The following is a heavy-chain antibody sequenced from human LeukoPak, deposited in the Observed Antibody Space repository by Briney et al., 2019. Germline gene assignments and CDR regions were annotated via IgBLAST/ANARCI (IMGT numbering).Heavy chain of an antibody. V-gene: IGHV4-34*01. CDR2: IYYSETT. D-gene: IGHD5-12*01. CDR1: GGSFSGYY. CDR3: TAGRWLQLGVEY. Sequence: ETLSLTCAVYGGSFSGYYWSWIRQPPGKGLEWVGSIYYSETTYYSPSLKSRVTISADMSKNQSSLKLGSMTAADTGVYYCTAGRWLQLGVEYWGQGTLLTVSS. J-gene: IGHJ4*02.